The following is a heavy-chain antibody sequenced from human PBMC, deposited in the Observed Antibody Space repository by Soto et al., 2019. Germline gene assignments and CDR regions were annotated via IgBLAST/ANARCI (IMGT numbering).Heavy chain of an antibody. Sequence: EVQLVESGGGLVQPGGSLRLSCAASGFTFSSYDMHWVRQATGKGLEWVSAIGTAGETYYPGSVKGRFTISREHAQNSLYLQMNSLRAGDTAVYFCARGSTMVRGVILDAFDIWGQGTMVTVSS. CDR1: GFTFSSYD. D-gene: IGHD3-10*01. V-gene: IGHV3-13*04. CDR2: IGTAGET. J-gene: IGHJ3*02. CDR3: ARGSTMVRGVILDAFDI.